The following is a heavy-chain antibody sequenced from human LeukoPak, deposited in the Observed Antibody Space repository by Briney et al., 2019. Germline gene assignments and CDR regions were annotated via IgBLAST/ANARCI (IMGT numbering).Heavy chain of an antibody. D-gene: IGHD6-19*01. CDR1: GFTFSSYS. CDR2: ISSSSSYI. V-gene: IGHV3-21*01. Sequence: PGGSLRLSYAASGFTFSSYSMNWVRQAPGKGLEWVSSISSSSSYIYYADSVKGRFTISRDNAKNSLYLQMNSLRAEDTAVYYCARVSVAGTFYFDYWGQGTLVTVSS. J-gene: IGHJ4*02. CDR3: ARVSVAGTFYFDY.